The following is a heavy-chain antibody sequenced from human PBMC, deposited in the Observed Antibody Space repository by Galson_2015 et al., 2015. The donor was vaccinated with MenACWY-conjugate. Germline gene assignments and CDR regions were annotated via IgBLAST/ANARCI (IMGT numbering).Heavy chain of an antibody. CDR2: ISSAGNK. CDR3: ARDQESPGQTDY. V-gene: IGHV3-23*01. CDR1: GFTFSSYA. J-gene: IGHJ4*02. Sequence: PLRLSCAASGFTFSSYAMNWVRQAPGKGLERVALISSAGNKYYADSVNVRLTISRVNSKNTLFLQMNSLRAEDTAVYYGARDQESPGQTDYWGQGTLATVSS. D-gene: IGHD2-8*02.